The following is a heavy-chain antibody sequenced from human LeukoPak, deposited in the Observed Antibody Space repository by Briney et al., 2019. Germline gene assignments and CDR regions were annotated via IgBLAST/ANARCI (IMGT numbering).Heavy chain of an antibody. CDR3: ARRIAAAGDWFDP. J-gene: IGHJ5*02. CDR1: GCTFTGYY. V-gene: IGHV1-2*02. CDR2: INPNSGGT. D-gene: IGHD6-13*01. Sequence: ASVKVSCKASGCTFTGYYMHWVRQAPGQGLEWMGWINPNSGGTNYAQKFQGRVTMTRDTSIGTAYMELSRLRSDDTAVYYCARRIAAAGDWFDPWGQGTLVTVSS.